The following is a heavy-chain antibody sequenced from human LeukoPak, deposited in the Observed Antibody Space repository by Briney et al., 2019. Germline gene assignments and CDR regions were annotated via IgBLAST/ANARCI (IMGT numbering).Heavy chain of an antibody. J-gene: IGHJ4*02. V-gene: IGHV1-18*01. CDR2: ISAYNGNT. Sequence: GASVKVSCKASGYTFTSYGISWVRQAPGQGLEWMGWISAYNGNTNYAQKLQGRVTMTTDTSTSTAYMELRSLRSDDTAVYYCAREGGRYSSSSYPSDYWGQGTLVTVSS. CDR1: GYTFTSYG. CDR3: AREGGRYSSSSYPSDY. D-gene: IGHD6-6*01.